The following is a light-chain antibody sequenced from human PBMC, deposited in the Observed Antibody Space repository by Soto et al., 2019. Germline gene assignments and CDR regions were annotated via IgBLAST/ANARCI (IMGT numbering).Light chain of an antibody. J-gene: IGLJ2*01. CDR3: CSYAGSYTL. CDR2: DVS. CDR1: SSDVGGYNF. V-gene: IGLV2-11*01. Sequence: QSALTQPRSVSGSPGQSVTISCTGTSSDVGGYNFVSWYQQYPGKVPNLIIYDVSQRPSGVPDRFSASKSDNTASLTISGLQAEDEADYYCCSYAGSYTLFGGGTKLTVL.